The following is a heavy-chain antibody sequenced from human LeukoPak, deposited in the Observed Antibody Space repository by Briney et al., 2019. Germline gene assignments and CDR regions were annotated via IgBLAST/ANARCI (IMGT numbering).Heavy chain of an antibody. D-gene: IGHD5-12*01. V-gene: IGHV3-30*03. J-gene: IGHJ4*02. CDR3: ARARPSMWIDY. CDR1: GFTFSSYG. Sequence: GGSLRLSCAASGFTFSSYGMSWVRQAPGKGLEWVAVISYGGSDKFYADSVKGRFTISRDSSKDTLYLQMNSLRPEDTAVYYCARARPSMWIDYWGQGTLVTVSS. CDR2: ISYGGSDK.